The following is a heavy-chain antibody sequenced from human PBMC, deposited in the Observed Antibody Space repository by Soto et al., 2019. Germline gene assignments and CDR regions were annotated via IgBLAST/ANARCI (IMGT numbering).Heavy chain of an antibody. D-gene: IGHD2-2*01. J-gene: IGHJ5*02. V-gene: IGHV4-59*01. CDR2: IYYSGST. CDR3: ARAGDCMSTSGQCWFDP. Sequence: SETLSLTCTVSGCSISSYYWSWIRQPPGKGLEWIGYIYYSGSTNYNPSLKSRVTISVDTPKNQFSLKLSSVTAADTAVYYCARAGDCMSTSGQCWFDPLGQGSLGT. CDR1: GCSISSYY.